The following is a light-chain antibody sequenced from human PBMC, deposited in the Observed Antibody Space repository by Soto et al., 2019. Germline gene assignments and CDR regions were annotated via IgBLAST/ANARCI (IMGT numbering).Light chain of an antibody. V-gene: IGLV2-11*01. J-gene: IGLJ1*01. CDR1: SSDVGGYNY. CDR3: CSYAGDYPFV. CDR2: DVK. Sequence: QSALTQPRSVSGSPGQSVTLSCTGTSSDVGGYNYVTWYQQYPGNAPKVMIYDVKTRPSGVPDRFSGSKSGNTASLTISGLQAEDEADYYSCSYAGDYPFVVGTGTELAVL.